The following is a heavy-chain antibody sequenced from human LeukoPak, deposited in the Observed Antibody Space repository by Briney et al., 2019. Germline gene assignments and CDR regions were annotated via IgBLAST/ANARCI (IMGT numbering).Heavy chain of an antibody. D-gene: IGHD6-13*01. V-gene: IGHV3-15*01. CDR1: GFTFSNAW. CDR2: IKSKTDGGTT. CDR3: AREAYSSSCSDY. J-gene: IGHJ4*02. Sequence: GGSLRLSCAASGFTFSNAWMSWVRQAPGKGLEWVGRIKSKTDGGTTDYAAPVKGRFTISRDDSKNTLYLQMNSLKTEDTAVYYCAREAYSSSCSDYWGQGTLVTVSS.